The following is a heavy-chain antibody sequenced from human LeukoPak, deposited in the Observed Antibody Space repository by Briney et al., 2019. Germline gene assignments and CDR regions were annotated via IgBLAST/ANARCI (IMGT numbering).Heavy chain of an antibody. CDR2: ISWNSGSI. CDR3: AKDSLSLYGDYPNPLDY. V-gene: IGHV3-9*01. CDR1: GFTFDDYA. J-gene: IGHJ4*02. D-gene: IGHD4-17*01. Sequence: PRRSLRLSCAASGFTFDDYAMHWVRQAPGKGLEWVSGISWNSGSIGYADSVKGRFTISRDNAKNSLYLQMNSLRAEDTALYYCAKDSLSLYGDYPNPLDYWGQGTLVTVSS.